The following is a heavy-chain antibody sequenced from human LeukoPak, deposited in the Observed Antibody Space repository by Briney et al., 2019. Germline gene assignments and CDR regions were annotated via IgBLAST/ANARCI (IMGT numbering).Heavy chain of an antibody. CDR2: ISWNSGYI. CDR3: AKVRGTYSSGYFFDY. Sequence: PGVSLRLSCEASGFSFDDYAMHWVRQAPGKGLEWLSIISWNSGYIGYADSVKGRFTISRDNAKNSLYLQMNSLRAEDTAFYYCAKVRGTYSSGYFFDYWGQGALVTVSS. CDR1: GFSFDDYA. J-gene: IGHJ4*02. D-gene: IGHD6-19*01. V-gene: IGHV3-9*01.